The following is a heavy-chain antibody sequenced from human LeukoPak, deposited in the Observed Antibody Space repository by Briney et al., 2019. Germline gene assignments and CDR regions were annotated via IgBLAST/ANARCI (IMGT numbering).Heavy chain of an antibody. CDR1: GFTFRTFA. Sequence: GASLRLSCAASGFTFRTFAMSWVRQAPGKGLEWVLGFSDNSGSTYYADSVKGRFTISRDNSKDTLYLQMDGLRAEDTAIYYCAKVYTTGWSYFDYWGQGILVTVSS. CDR3: AKVYTTGWSYFDY. CDR2: FSDNSGST. J-gene: IGHJ4*02. D-gene: IGHD6-19*01. V-gene: IGHV3-23*01.